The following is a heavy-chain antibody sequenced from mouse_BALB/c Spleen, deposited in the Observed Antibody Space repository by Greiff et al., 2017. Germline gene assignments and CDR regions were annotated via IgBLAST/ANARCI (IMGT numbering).Heavy chain of an antibody. D-gene: IGHD1-1*01. CDR3: ARTYGSSYYYAMDY. CDR1: GFTFSSFG. J-gene: IGHJ4*01. CDR2: ISSGSSTI. Sequence: DVKLQESGGGLVQPGGSRKLSCAASGFTFSSFGMHWVRQAPEKGLEWVAYISSGSSTIYYADTVMGRFTISRDNPKNTLFLQMTSLRSEDTAMYYCARTYGSSYYYAMDYWGQGTSVTVSS. V-gene: IGHV5-17*02.